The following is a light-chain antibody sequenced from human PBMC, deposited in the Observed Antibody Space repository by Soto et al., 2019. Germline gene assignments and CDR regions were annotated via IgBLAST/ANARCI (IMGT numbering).Light chain of an antibody. CDR2: DVS. J-gene: IGLJ1*01. Sequence: QSALTQPASVSGSPGQSITISCTGTSSDVGGYNYVSWYQQHPGKAPKLMIYDVSNRPSGVSNRFSSSKSGNTASLTISGLQAEDEADYYCSSYTTNSTYVFAAGTKVTVL. CDR1: SSDVGGYNY. CDR3: SSYTTNSTYV. V-gene: IGLV2-14*01.